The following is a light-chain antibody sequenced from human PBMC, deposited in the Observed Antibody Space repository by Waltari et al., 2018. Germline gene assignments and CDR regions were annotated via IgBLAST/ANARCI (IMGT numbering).Light chain of an antibody. J-gene: IGKJ1*01. CDR3: QKYGTRPAT. Sequence: EIVLTQSPGTLSLSPGERATLSCRASQSVSRTLAWYQQNPGQAPRLLIYDAPIRATGIPDRFSGSGSGTDFSLTISRLEPEDFAVYYCQKYGTRPATFGQGTKVEIK. CDR1: QSVSRT. CDR2: DAP. V-gene: IGKV3-20*01.